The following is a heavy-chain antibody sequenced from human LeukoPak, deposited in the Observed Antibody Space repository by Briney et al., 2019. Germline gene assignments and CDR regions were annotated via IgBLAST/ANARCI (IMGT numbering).Heavy chain of an antibody. CDR3: VKGGWLDN. CDR2: ISGGDGDT. V-gene: IGHV3-23*01. J-gene: IGHJ5*02. Sequence: GGSLRLSCAASGFTFSSYDMNWVRQAPGKGLEWVSFISGGDGDTYYADSVKGRFTISRDNSKNTLYLQMNSLRAEDTAEHFCVKGGWLDNWGQGTLVTVSS. CDR1: GFTFSSYD.